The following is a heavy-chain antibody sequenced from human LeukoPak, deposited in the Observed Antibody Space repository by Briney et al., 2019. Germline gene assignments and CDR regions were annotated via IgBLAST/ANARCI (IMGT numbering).Heavy chain of an antibody. CDR2: IRFDGSTK. CDR3: ARALSAYGSGSYYDY. J-gene: IGHJ4*02. D-gene: IGHD3-10*01. Sequence: PGGSLRLSCAASGFTFSSYAMSWVRQAPGKGLEWVAFIRFDGSTKYYADSVKGRFTISRDNSKNTLYLQMNSLRAEDTAVYYCARALSAYGSGSYYDYWGQGTLVTVSS. CDR1: GFTFSSYA. V-gene: IGHV3-30*02.